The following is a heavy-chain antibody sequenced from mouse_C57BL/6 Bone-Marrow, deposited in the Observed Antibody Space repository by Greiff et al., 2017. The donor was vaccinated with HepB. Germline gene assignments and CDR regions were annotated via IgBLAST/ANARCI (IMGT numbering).Heavy chain of an antibody. V-gene: IGHV14-4*01. CDR3: TTWDYGSPFDY. CDR1: GFNIKDDY. Sequence: EVMLVESGAELVRPGASVKLSCTASGFNIKDDYMHWVKQRPEQGLEWIGWIDPENGDTEYASKFQGKATITADTSSNTAYLQLSSLTSEDTAVYYCTTWDYGSPFDYWGQGTTLTVSS. J-gene: IGHJ2*01. D-gene: IGHD1-1*01. CDR2: IDPENGDT.